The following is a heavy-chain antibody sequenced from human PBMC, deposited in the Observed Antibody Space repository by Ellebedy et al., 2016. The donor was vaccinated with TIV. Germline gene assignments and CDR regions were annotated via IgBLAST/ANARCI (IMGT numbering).Heavy chain of an antibody. D-gene: IGHD2-15*01. CDR1: GFTFSSYG. CDR3: ARESPYCSGGSCYSPQKAYYYYGMDV. Sequence: GESLKISXAASGFTFSSYGMHWVRQAPGKGLEWVAVIWYDGSNKYYADSVKGRFTISRDNSKNTLYLQMNSLRAEDTAVYYCARESPYCSGGSCYSPQKAYYYYGMDVWGQGTTVTVSS. CDR2: IWYDGSNK. J-gene: IGHJ6*02. V-gene: IGHV3-33*01.